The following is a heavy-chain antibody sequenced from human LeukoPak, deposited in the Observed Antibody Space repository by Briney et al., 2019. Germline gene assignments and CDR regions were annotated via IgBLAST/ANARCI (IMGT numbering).Heavy chain of an antibody. J-gene: IGHJ3*02. CDR1: GGTFSSYA. Sequence: SVKVSCKASGGTFSSYAISWVRQAPGQGLEWMGRIIPIFGIANYAQKFQGRVTITADKSTSTAYMELSSLRSEDTAVYYCARARDYYDSSGYYPDGAFDIWGQGTMVTVSS. CDR2: IIPIFGIA. CDR3: ARARDYYDSSGYYPDGAFDI. V-gene: IGHV1-69*04. D-gene: IGHD3-22*01.